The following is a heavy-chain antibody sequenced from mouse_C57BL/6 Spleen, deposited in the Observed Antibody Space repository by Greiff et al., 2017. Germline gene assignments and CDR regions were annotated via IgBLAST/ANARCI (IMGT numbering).Heavy chain of an antibody. V-gene: IGHV1-64*01. CDR3: ASLTIVTTRAMDY. J-gene: IGHJ4*01. CDR1: GYTFTSYW. CDR2: IHPNSGST. Sequence: QVHVKQPGAELVKPGASVKLSCKASGYTFTSYWMHWVKQRPGQGLEWIGMIHPNSGSTNYNEKFKSKATLTVDKSSSTAYMQLSSLTSEDSAVYYCASLTIVTTRAMDYWGQGTSVTVSS. D-gene: IGHD2-5*01.